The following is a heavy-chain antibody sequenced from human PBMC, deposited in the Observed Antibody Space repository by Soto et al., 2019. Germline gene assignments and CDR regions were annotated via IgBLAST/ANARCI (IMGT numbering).Heavy chain of an antibody. D-gene: IGHD6-19*01. V-gene: IGHV2-5*02. CDR3: AHSPYSSGWYGCIDFFDY. J-gene: IGHJ4*02. Sequence: SGPTLVNPTQTLTLTCTFSGFSLSTSGVGVGWIRQPPGKALEWLALIYWDDDKRYSPSLKSRLTITKDTSKNQVVLTMTNMDPVDTATYYCAHSPYSSGWYGCIDFFDYWGQGTLVTVSS. CDR1: GFSLSTSGVG. CDR2: IYWDDDK.